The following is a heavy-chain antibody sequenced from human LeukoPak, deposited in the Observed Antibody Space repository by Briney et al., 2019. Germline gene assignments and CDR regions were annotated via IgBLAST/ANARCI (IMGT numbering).Heavy chain of an antibody. CDR2: ISSSGSTI. D-gene: IGHD3-22*01. J-gene: IGHJ4*02. CDR3: ARDGDSSAYHYFDY. Sequence: GGSLRLSCAASGFTFSDYYMSWIRQAPGKGLEWVSYISSSGSTIYDADSVKGRFTISRDNVKNSLYLQMNSLRVEDTAVYYCARDGDSSAYHYFDYWGQGTLVTVSS. V-gene: IGHV3-11*04. CDR1: GFTFSDYY.